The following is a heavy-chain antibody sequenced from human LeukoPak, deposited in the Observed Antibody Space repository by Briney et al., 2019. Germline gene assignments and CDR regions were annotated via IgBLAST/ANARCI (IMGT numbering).Heavy chain of an antibody. V-gene: IGHV3-53*01. CDR2: IYSGGDT. CDR1: GFTVSGNY. Sequence: GGSLRLSCAASGFTVSGNYMNWVRQAPGKGLEWVSIIYSGGDTYYADSVKGRFTISRDNSKNTLYLQMNSLRAEDTAVYYCARAYPPPAAGFDYWGQGTLVTVSS. J-gene: IGHJ4*02. CDR3: ARAYPPPAAGFDY. D-gene: IGHD6-13*01.